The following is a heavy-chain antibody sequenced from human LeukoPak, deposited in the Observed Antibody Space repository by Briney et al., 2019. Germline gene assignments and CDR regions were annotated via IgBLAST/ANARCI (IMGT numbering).Heavy chain of an antibody. D-gene: IGHD2-2*01. V-gene: IGHV4-59*01. Sequence: SETLSLTCTVSGGSISSYYWSWIRQPPGKGLEWIGYIYYSGSTNYNPSLKSRVTISVDTSKNQFSLKLSSVTAADTAVYYCARDARYCSSTSCSGRWFDPWGQGTLVTVSS. CDR1: GGSISSYY. CDR3: ARDARYCSSTSCSGRWFDP. CDR2: IYYSGST. J-gene: IGHJ5*02.